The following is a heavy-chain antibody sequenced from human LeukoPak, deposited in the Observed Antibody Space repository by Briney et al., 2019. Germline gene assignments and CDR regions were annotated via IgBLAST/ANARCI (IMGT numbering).Heavy chain of an antibody. CDR1: GGSISSGGYY. V-gene: IGHV4-31*03. Sequence: SQTLSLTCTVSGGSISSGGYYWSWIRQHPGKGLEWIGYIYYSGSTYYNPSLKSRVTISVDASKNQFSLKLSSVTAADTAVYYCARESYGGYDWFDPWGQGTLVTVSS. CDR2: IYYSGST. CDR3: ARESYGGYDWFDP. J-gene: IGHJ5*02. D-gene: IGHD5-12*01.